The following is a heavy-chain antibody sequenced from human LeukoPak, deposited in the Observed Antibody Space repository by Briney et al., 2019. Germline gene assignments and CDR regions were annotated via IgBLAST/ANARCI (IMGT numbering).Heavy chain of an antibody. CDR1: GFTFSSYS. V-gene: IGHV3-21*01. J-gene: IGHJ4*02. D-gene: IGHD2-15*01. CDR3: ARDTKYCSGGSCYPH. Sequence: GGSLRLSCAASGFTFSSYSMNWVRQAPGKGLEWVSPISSSSSYIYYADSVKGRFTISRDNAKNSLYLQMNSLRAEDTAVYYCARDTKYCSGGSCYPHWGQGTLVTVSS. CDR2: ISSSSSYI.